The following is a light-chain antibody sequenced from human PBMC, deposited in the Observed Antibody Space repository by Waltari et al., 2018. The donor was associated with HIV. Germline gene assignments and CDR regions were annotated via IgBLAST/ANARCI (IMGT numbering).Light chain of an antibody. CDR1: NIGSKS. V-gene: IGLV3-21*02. Sequence: SYVLTQPPSVSVAPGQMASLACGGNNIGSKSVHWYQQQPGQAPLLVVYDDSDRPSGIPERFSGSNSGHTATLTISRVEAGDEADYFCQVWDSNSDQFVFGSGTKVTVL. J-gene: IGLJ1*01. CDR3: QVWDSNSDQFV. CDR2: DDS.